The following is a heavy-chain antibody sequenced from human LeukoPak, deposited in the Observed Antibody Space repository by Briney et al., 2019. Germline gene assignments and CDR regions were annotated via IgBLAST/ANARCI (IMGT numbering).Heavy chain of an antibody. CDR1: GFTFSSYE. CDR3: ARSIAARHGYYYYYMDV. V-gene: IGHV3-48*03. J-gene: IGHJ6*03. D-gene: IGHD6-6*01. Sequence: PGGSLRLSCAASGFTFSSYEMNWVRQAPGKGLEWVSYISSSGSTIYYADSVKGRFTISRDNAKNSLYLQMNSLRAEDTAVYYCARSIAARHGYYYYYMDVWGKGTTVTVSS. CDR2: ISSSGSTI.